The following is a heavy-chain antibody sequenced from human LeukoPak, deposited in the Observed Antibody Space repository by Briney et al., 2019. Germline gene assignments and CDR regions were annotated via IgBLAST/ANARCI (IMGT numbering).Heavy chain of an antibody. Sequence: SETLSLTCAVSGGSVNSGTHSWSWIRQPPGKGLEYIGYIYYSGNTYYNPSLKSRLSISIETSKKQFSLRLSSVTAADTAVYFCAREGGCTTGSCYYFDSWGLGTLVTVSS. D-gene: IGHD2-8*01. V-gene: IGHV4-30-4*07. CDR3: AREGGCTTGSCYYFDS. CDR1: GGSVNSGTHS. J-gene: IGHJ4*02. CDR2: IYYSGNT.